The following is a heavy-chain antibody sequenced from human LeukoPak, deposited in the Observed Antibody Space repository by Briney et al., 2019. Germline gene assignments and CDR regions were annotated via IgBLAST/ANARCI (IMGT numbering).Heavy chain of an antibody. CDR2: ISGSGGST. CDR1: GFTFSSYA. J-gene: IGHJ3*01. Sequence: QAGGSLRLSCAASGFTFSSYAMSWVRQAPGKGLEWVSAISGSGGSTYYADSVKGRFTISRDNSKNTLYLQMNSLRAEDTAVYYCAKGKVNHDGALDAWGQGTLVTVSS. D-gene: IGHD2-21*01. V-gene: IGHV3-23*01. CDR3: AKGKVNHDGALDA.